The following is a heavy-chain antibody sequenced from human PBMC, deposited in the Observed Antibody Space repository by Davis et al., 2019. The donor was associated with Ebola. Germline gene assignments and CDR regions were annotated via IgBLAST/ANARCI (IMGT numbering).Heavy chain of an antibody. J-gene: IGHJ5*02. D-gene: IGHD6-13*01. Sequence: MPSETLSLTCTVSGGSISSSSYYWGWIRQPPGKGLEWIGSIYYSGSTYYNPSLKSRVTISVDTSKNQFSLKLSSVTAADTAVYYCARHRDGYLGFNWFDPWGQGTLVTVSS. CDR1: GGSISSSSYY. CDR2: IYYSGST. CDR3: ARHRDGYLGFNWFDP. V-gene: IGHV4-39*01.